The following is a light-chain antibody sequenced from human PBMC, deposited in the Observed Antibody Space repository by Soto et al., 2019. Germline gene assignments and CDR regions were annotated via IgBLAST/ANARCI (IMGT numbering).Light chain of an antibody. CDR1: QSVNTN. CDR3: QQYNNWPLT. Sequence: EIVMTQSPATLSVSPGERATLSCRASQSVNTNLAWYQQKPGQAPRLLTYYASSRAPGIPARFSGSGSGTEFTLTISSLQSEDLAVYYCQQYNNWPLTFGGGTKVEIK. J-gene: IGKJ4*01. CDR2: YAS. V-gene: IGKV3-15*01.